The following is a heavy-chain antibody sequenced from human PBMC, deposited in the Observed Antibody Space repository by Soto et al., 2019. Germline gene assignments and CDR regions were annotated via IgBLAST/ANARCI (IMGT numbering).Heavy chain of an antibody. Sequence: PSETLSLTCAVSGVSISSYYWSWIRHPPGKGLEWVWYIYHSGSTNYNPSLKSRVTISVDSSKTQFSLNLSSATAADTAVYYCARWVEVSLDYFDSWGQGTPVTVSS. D-gene: IGHD2-15*01. J-gene: IGHJ4*02. CDR3: ARWVEVSLDYFDS. CDR1: GVSISSYY. V-gene: IGHV4-59*12. CDR2: IYHSGST.